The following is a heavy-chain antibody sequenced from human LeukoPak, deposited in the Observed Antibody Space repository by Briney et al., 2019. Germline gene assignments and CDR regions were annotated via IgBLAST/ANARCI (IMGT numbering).Heavy chain of an antibody. J-gene: IGHJ6*02. V-gene: IGHV3-30*03. CDR3: ARIIISTKYYSGLDV. CDR2: ISYDGNSM. CDR1: GFTFSTYV. D-gene: IGHD3-3*02. Sequence: PGGSLRLSCAGSGFTFSTYVIHWVRQTPGKGLEWAALISYDGNSMYYADSVKGRFTIPRDNSKNTVYLQMDSLRPEDTAVYYCARIIISTKYYSGLDVWGQGTTVTVSS.